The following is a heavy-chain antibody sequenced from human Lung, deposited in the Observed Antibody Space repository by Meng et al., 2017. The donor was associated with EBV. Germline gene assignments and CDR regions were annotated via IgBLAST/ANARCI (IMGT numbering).Heavy chain of an antibody. CDR1: GGSISSGGYY. D-gene: IGHD1-26*01. CDR3: ARGPSGSYYPSFDY. J-gene: IGHJ4*02. CDR2: IYYSGSA. Sequence: QVQLQESGRGLVKPSKTLSLTCTVSGGSISSGGYYWSWIRQHPGKGLEWIGNIYYSGSAYYNPSLKSRVTISVDTSKNHFSLKLSSVTAADTAVYYCARGPSGSYYPSFDYWGQGTLVTVSS. V-gene: IGHV4-31*03.